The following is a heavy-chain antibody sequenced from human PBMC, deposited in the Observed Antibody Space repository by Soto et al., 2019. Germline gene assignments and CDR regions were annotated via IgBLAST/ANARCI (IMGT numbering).Heavy chain of an antibody. V-gene: IGHV4-30-4*01. CDR2: IHYSGST. D-gene: IGHD3-10*02. CDR3: ARGEISMLYGLDV. J-gene: IGHJ6*02. CDR1: GGSIRSGDYY. Sequence: SETLSLTCTVSGGSIRSGDYYWSWIRQPPGKGLEWIGYIHYSGSTYYNPSLKGRVIISLDTSKNQFSLKLGSVTAADTALYYCARGEISMLYGLDVWGRGTTVTVSS.